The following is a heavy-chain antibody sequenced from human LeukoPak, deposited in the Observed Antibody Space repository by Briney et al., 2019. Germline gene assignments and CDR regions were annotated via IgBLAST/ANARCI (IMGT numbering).Heavy chain of an antibody. Sequence: GGSLRLSCAASGFTFSNAWMSWVRQAPGEGLEWGGRIKRTTGGRTTDYAAHGQGRFTISRDHSKNTLYLTMNSLKTDDAAVYYCTTRHDYSPFDYWGQGTLVTVSS. CDR1: GFTFSNAW. D-gene: IGHD4-11*01. J-gene: IGHJ4*02. CDR3: TTRHDYSPFDY. V-gene: IGHV3-15*01. CDR2: IKRTTGGRTT.